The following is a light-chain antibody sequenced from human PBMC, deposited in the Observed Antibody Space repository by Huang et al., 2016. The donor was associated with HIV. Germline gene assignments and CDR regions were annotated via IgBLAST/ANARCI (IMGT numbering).Light chain of an antibody. CDR1: QSVSSSD. CDR3: QHHSSSRWT. CDR2: GVP. J-gene: IGKJ1*01. Sequence: VLTQSPGILSLSPGQRATLSCRASQSVSSSDIAWYQQRPGQAPRLRLYGVASRAAGAPFYGVPPGAAASRAAGVPDRFSGSGSGTDFTLTISRLEPEDFTVYYCQHHSSSRWTFGQGTKVEVK. V-gene: IGKV3-20*01.